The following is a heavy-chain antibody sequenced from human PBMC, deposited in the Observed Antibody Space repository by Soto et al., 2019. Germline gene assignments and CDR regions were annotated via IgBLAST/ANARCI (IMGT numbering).Heavy chain of an antibody. CDR2: INSDGSST. CDR1: GFTFSSYW. D-gene: IGHD5-18*01. V-gene: IGHV3-74*01. CDR3: ARDGINTWIQLWTRYYYYGMDV. Sequence: GGSLRLSCAASGFTFSSYWMHWVRQAPGKGLVWVSRINSDGSSTSYADSVKGRFTISRDNAKNTLYLQMNSLRAEDTAVYYCARDGINTWIQLWTRYYYYGMDVWGQGTTVTVSS. J-gene: IGHJ6*02.